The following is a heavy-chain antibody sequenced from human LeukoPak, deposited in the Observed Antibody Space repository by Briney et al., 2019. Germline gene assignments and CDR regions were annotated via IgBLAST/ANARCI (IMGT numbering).Heavy chain of an antibody. D-gene: IGHD5/OR15-5a*01. J-gene: IGHJ2*01. Sequence: SQTLSLTCAISGDSVSSYSVAWNWIRQSPSRGLEWLGRTYYRSEWYHDYAVSVKGRISINSDASKNQFSLHLNSVTPEDTAVYYYARASGLRRVAWYFDLWGRGTLVAVSS. CDR2: TYYRSEWYH. CDR1: GDSVSSYSVA. V-gene: IGHV6-1*01. CDR3: ARASGLRRVAWYFDL.